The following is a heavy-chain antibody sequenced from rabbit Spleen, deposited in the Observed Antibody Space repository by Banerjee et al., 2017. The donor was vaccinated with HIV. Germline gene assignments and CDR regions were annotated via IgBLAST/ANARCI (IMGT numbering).Heavy chain of an antibody. CDR2: IEPIFGNT. V-gene: IGHV1S47*01. CDR1: GFDFSNYG. J-gene: IGHJ4*01. Sequence: QEQLEESAGGLVQPGGSLKLSCKASGFDFSNYGVSWVRQAPGKGLEWIGYIEPIFGNTYYANWVNGRFTISSHNAQNTLYLQLSSLTAADTPTYFCVRDQAGDADYGPYYLNLWGPGTLVTVS. CDR3: VRDQAGDADYGPYYLNL. D-gene: IGHD2-1*01.